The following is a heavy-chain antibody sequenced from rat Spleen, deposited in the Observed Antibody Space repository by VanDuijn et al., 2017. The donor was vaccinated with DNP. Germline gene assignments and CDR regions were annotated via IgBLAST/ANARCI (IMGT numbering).Heavy chain of an antibody. D-gene: IGHD1-12*02. CDR3: ARSIYYYDGSYSYVGWYFDL. J-gene: IGHJ1*01. CDR1: GFTFSDYY. V-gene: IGHV5-22*01. Sequence: EVQLVESGGGLVQPGRSLKLSCAASGFTFSDYYMAWVRQAPTKGLEWVAYIRYDGGGTYYGDSVKGRFTISRDNAKSTLYLQMNSLRSEDTATYYCARSIYYYDGSYSYVGWYFDLWGPGTMVTVSS. CDR2: IRYDGGGT.